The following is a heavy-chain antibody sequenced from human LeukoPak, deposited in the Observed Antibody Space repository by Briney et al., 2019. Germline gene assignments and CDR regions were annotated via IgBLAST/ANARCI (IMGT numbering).Heavy chain of an antibody. CDR1: GFTFSNYA. CDR3: TKGGYYYDSSGYPGD. J-gene: IGHJ4*02. CDR2: ISGSGGST. V-gene: IGHV3-23*01. D-gene: IGHD3-22*01. Sequence: GGSLRLSCAATGFTFSNYAMSWVRQAPGKGLEWVSGISGSGGSTYYADSVKGRFTISRDNSKNTLYLQMNSLRAEDTAVHYCTKGGYYYDSSGYPGDWGQGTLVTVSS.